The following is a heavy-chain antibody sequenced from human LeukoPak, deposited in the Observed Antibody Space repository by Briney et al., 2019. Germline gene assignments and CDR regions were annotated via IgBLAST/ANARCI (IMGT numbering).Heavy chain of an antibody. Sequence: SETLSLTCTVSGGSISSYYWSWIRQPPGKGREWSGYIYYSATPNYHPSLNPRVTISVDPSKNQFSLKLSSVTAADTAVYYCARDLGRAYFDYWGQGTLVTVSS. J-gene: IGHJ4*02. CDR1: GGSISSYY. CDR3: ARDLGRAYFDY. V-gene: IGHV4-59*01. CDR2: IYYSATP. D-gene: IGHD7-27*01.